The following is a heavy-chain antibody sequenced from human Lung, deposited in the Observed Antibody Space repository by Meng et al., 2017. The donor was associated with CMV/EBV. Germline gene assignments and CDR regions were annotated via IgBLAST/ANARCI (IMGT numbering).Heavy chain of an antibody. D-gene: IGHD3-10*01. V-gene: IGHV3-15*01. CDR1: GFTFSNAW. Sequence: SCAASGFTFSNAWMTWVRQAPGKGLEWVGRIKTKTDGGTTDYPAPVKARFTISRDDSKNTLFLQMNSLKTEDTAVYYCTKLDGSGSSAIEYWGQGNXVTVSS. J-gene: IGHJ4*02. CDR3: TKLDGSGSSAIEY. CDR2: IKTKTDGGTT.